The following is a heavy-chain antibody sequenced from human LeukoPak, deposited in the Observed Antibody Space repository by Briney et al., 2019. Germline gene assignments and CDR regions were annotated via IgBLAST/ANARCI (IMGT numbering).Heavy chain of an antibody. CDR2: IKQDGSGM. CDR3: ARTDFWNGSHRSYFDS. J-gene: IGHJ4*02. Sequence: GGSLRLSCAASGFTFSSYWMSWVRQAPGKGLEWVANIKQDGSGMYYVDSVKGRFTISRDNAKNSLYLQMNSLRAEDTALYYCARTDFWNGSHRSYFDSWGQGTLVTVSS. CDR1: GFTFSSYW. D-gene: IGHD3-3*01. V-gene: IGHV3-7*05.